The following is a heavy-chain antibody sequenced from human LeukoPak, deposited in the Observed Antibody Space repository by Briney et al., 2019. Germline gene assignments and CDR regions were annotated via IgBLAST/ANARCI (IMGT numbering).Heavy chain of an antibody. CDR3: ARDPSDYYDSSGYYPRHFDI. CDR1: GFTFSSYA. V-gene: IGHV3-30*04. CDR2: ISSDGSNK. J-gene: IGHJ3*02. Sequence: PGGSLRLSCAASGFTFSSYAMHWVRQAPGKGLEWVAVISSDGSNKYSADSVKGRFTISRDNSKNTLYLQMNSLRPEDTAVYYCARDPSDYYDSSGYYPRHFDIWGQGTMVTVSS. D-gene: IGHD3-22*01.